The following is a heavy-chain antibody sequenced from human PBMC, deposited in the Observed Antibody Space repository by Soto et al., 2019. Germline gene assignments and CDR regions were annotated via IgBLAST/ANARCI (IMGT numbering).Heavy chain of an antibody. CDR1: GYTFTSYG. V-gene: IGHV1-18*01. J-gene: IGHJ3*02. CDR3: ARTTYCSGGSCYSAFDI. CDR2: LSAYNGNT. D-gene: IGHD2-15*01. Sequence: ASVKVSCKASGYTFTSYGISWVRQAPGQGLEWMGWLSAYNGNTNYAQKLQGRVTMTTDTSTSTAYMELRSLRSDDTAVYYCARTTYCSGGSCYSAFDIWGQGTMVTVSS.